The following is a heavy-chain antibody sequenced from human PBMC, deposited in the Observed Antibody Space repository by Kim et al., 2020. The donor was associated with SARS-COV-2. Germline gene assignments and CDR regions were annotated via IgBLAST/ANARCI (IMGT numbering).Heavy chain of an antibody. V-gene: IGHV2-5*02. J-gene: IGHJ4*02. D-gene: IGHD2-21*02. Sequence: SGPTLVNPAQTLTLTCNFSGFSLTTSGVGVGWIRQPPGKALDWLALIYWDGDKGFNPSVESRLTITKDTSKNQVVLTMTNMDPVDTGTYYCARSGCGVGDCYQYCFDYWGQGSLVTVSS. CDR1: GFSLTTSGVG. CDR3: ARSGCGVGDCYQYCFDY. CDR2: IYWDGDK.